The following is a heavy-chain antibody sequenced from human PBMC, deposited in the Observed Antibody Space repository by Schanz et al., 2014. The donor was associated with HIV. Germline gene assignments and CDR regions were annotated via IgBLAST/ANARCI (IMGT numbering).Heavy chain of an antibody. D-gene: IGHD3-3*01. V-gene: IGHV1-2*02. CDR3: VRHVNFLKTDF. J-gene: IGHJ4*02. CDR2: INPANGVT. Sequence: QVQLVQSGAEVKKPGSSVKVSCKASGGTFSNYAINWVRQAPGQGLEWMGWINPANGVTKYAQKFRDRVTLTRDTSISTLYMELTSLRSDDTAVYYCVRHVNFLKTDFWGQGTLVTVSS. CDR1: GGTFSNYA.